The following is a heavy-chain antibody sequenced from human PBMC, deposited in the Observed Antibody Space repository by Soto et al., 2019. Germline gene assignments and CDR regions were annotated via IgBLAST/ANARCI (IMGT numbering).Heavy chain of an antibody. V-gene: IGHV1-3*04. D-gene: IGHD3-10*01. CDR2: ISTGTGNT. CDR1: GYTSTGYV. CDR3: AREGIIAGIRPWGDAFDI. Sequence: QVQLVQSGAEVKKPGASVKISCEASGYTSTGYVMHWVRQAPGQRPEWMGWISTGTGNTRSSQRFQGRVTFTGDASASTFYMGLSSLTFEDTAVYYCAREGIIAGIRPWGDAFDIWGQGTMVTVSS. J-gene: IGHJ3*02.